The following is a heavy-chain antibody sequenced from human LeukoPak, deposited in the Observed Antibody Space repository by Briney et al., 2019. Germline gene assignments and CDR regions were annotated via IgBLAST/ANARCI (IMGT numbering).Heavy chain of an antibody. D-gene: IGHD3-3*01. J-gene: IGHJ5*02. CDR2: IHPNSGGT. CDR1: GYTFTGYY. Sequence: ASVKVSCKASGYTFTGYYLHWVRQAPGQGLEWMGWIHPNSGGTNYAQKFQGRVTMTRDTSISTAYLDLSRLRSDDTAVYYCARGPHIRTYDRDNWFDPWGQGTLVTVSS. CDR3: ARGPHIRTYDRDNWFDP. V-gene: IGHV1-2*02.